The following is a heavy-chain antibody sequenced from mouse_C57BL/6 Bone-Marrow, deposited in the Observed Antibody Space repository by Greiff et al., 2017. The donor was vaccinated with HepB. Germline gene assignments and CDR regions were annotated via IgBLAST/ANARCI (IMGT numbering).Heavy chain of an antibody. CDR1: GYTFTDYE. J-gene: IGHJ2*01. V-gene: IGHV1-15*01. D-gene: IGHD1-1*01. CDR2: IDPETGGT. CDR3: SRSADPFLSNTVVDY. Sequence: VQLQQSGAELVRPGASVTLSCKASGYTFTDYEMHWVKQTPVHGLEWIGAIDPETGGTAYNQKFKGKAILSADKSSSATYMELRSLTSEDSAVYYYSRSADPFLSNTVVDYWGQGTTLTVSS.